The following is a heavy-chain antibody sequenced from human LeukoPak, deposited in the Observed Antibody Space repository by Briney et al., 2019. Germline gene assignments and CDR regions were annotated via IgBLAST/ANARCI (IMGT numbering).Heavy chain of an antibody. Sequence: SVKVSCKASGFTFTSSAVQWVRQARGQRLGWIGWIVVGSGNTNYAQKFQERVTITRDMSTSTAYMELSSLRSEDTAVYYCAADGFSVAARPFGAFDIWGQGTMVTVSS. CDR1: GFTFTSSA. D-gene: IGHD6-6*01. J-gene: IGHJ3*02. CDR2: IVVGSGNT. CDR3: AADGFSVAARPFGAFDI. V-gene: IGHV1-58*01.